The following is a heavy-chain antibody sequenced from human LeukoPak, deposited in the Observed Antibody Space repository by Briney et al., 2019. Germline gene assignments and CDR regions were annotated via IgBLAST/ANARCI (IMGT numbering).Heavy chain of an antibody. CDR1: GGSIGTYY. J-gene: IGHJ4*02. Sequence: KPSETLSLTCTVSGGSIGTYYWSWIRQPPGKGLEWIGFIYYTGSTNYNPSLKSRVTISVDTSKNQFSLKLSSVTAADTAVYYCAGMRITTPTVRTLDYWGQGTLVTVSS. CDR2: IYYTGST. V-gene: IGHV4-59*01. D-gene: IGHD1-14*01. CDR3: AGMRITTPTVRTLDY.